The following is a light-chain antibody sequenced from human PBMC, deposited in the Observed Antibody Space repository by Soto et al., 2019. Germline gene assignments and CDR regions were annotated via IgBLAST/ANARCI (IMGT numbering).Light chain of an antibody. CDR1: QSISSY. CDR2: AAS. CDR3: QQSYSTPWK. J-gene: IGKJ1*01. V-gene: IGKV1-39*01. Sequence: DIQMTQSPSSLSASVGDRVTITCRASQSISSYLNWYQQKPGKAPKLLIYAASSLQSGVPSRFSSSGSGTDFTLTISSLQPEDFATYYCQQSYSTPWKFGQGTKVDIK.